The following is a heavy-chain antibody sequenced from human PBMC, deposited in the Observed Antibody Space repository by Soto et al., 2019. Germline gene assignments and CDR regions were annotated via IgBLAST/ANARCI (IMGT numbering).Heavy chain of an antibody. J-gene: IGHJ4*02. CDR1: GFPFSNYA. Sequence: EVQLLESGGGLVQPGGSLRLSCAAPGFPFSNYAMSWVHQAPGKALEWVSSINIVGGATNYADSVRGRFTMSRDDSRNTVFLQMNSLRAEDTAVYYCTKNYYFDSWGQGTLVTVSS. CDR2: INIVGGAT. V-gene: IGHV3-23*01. CDR3: TKNYYFDS.